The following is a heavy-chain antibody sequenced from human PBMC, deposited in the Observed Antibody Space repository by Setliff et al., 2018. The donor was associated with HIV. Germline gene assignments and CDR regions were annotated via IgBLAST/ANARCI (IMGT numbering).Heavy chain of an antibody. CDR1: GFIFGDYA. J-gene: IGHJ4*02. CDR3: TKYKLTSVMSNFDY. CDR2: TRSKAYGGTT. D-gene: IGHD4-17*01. V-gene: IGHV3-49*04. Sequence: GGSLRLSCTTSGFIFGDYAMSWVRQAPGKGLQWVAFTRSKAYGGTTEYAASVKGRFTISRDDSKNIAYLQMGSLKTEDTAVYFCTKYKLTSVMSNFDYWGLGTLVTVSS.